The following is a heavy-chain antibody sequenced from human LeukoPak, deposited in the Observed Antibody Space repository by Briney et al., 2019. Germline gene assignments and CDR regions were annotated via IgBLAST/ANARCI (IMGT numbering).Heavy chain of an antibody. CDR3: ASPGYSSSWYRLVETY. D-gene: IGHD6-13*01. CDR1: GFTFSSYA. V-gene: IGHV3-23*01. Sequence: GGSLRLSCAASGFTFSSYAMSWVRQAPGKGLEWVSAISGSGGSTYYADSVKGRFTTSRDNSKNTLYLQMNSLRAEDTAVYYCASPGYSSSWYRLVETYWGQGTLVTVSS. CDR2: ISGSGGST. J-gene: IGHJ4*02.